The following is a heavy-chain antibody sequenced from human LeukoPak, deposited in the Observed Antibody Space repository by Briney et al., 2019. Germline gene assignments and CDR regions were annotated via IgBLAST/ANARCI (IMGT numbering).Heavy chain of an antibody. CDR1: GYSFTSYW. J-gene: IGHJ4*02. CDR3: ARGEVGYSSGWYGDALDY. CDR2: IYPGDSDT. Sequence: ESLKISCKGSGYSFTSYWIGWVRQMPGKGLEWMGIIYPGDSDTRYSPSFQGQVTISADKSISTAYLQWSSLKASDTAMYYCARGEVGYSSGWYGDALDYWGQGTLVTVSS. D-gene: IGHD6-19*01. V-gene: IGHV5-51*01.